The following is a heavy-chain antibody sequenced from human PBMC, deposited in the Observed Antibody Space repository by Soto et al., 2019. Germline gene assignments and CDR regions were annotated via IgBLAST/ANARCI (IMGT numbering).Heavy chain of an antibody. CDR2: ISYDGSNK. CDR3: AKETPSTGTRGFDP. Sequence: GGSLRLSCAASGFTFSSYGMHWVRQAPGKGLEWVAVISYDGSNKYYADSVKGRFTISRDNSKNTLYLQMNSLRAEDTAVYYCAKETPSTGTRGFDPWGQGTLVTVSS. D-gene: IGHD1-7*01. V-gene: IGHV3-30*18. J-gene: IGHJ5*02. CDR1: GFTFSSYG.